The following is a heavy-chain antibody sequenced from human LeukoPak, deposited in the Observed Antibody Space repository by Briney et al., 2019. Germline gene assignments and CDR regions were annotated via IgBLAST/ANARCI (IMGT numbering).Heavy chain of an antibody. CDR3: ARTYCGGDCYFGGWFDP. CDR1: GGSFSGYY. CDR2: INHSGST. Sequence: SETLSLTCAVYGGSFSGYYWSWIRQPPGKGLEWIGEINHSGSTNYNPSLKSRVTISVDTSKNQFSLKLSSVTAADTAVYHCARTYCGGDCYFGGWFDPWGQGTLVTVSS. V-gene: IGHV4-34*01. D-gene: IGHD2-21*01. J-gene: IGHJ5*02.